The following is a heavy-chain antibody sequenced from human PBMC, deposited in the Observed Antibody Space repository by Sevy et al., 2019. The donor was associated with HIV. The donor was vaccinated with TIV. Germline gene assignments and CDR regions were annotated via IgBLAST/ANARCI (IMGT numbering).Heavy chain of an antibody. CDR2: IRGSAHRT. CDR3: VKEVSEYCYSDY. CDR1: GFTFSNYA. J-gene: IGHJ4*02. V-gene: IGHV3-23*01. Sequence: GGSLRLSCAASGFTFSNYAMSWVRQTPGKGLEWVSAIRGSAHRTYYTDSVKGRFTISRDNSKNMLFLQMNSLRAEDTAVYYYVKEVSEYCYSDYWGQGTLVTVSS. D-gene: IGHD2-21*02.